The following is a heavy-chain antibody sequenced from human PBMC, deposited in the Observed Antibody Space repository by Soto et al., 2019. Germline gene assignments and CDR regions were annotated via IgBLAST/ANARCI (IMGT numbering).Heavy chain of an antibody. D-gene: IGHD6-13*01. V-gene: IGHV1-46*04. CDR2: INPTGGST. J-gene: IGHJ4*02. CDR1: GYIFINYY. Sequence: QVQLVQSGAEVKKPGASVKVSCKASGYIFINYYIHWVRQAPGQGLEWMGIINPTGGSTNYAQKLQGRVNLTMDTSTSAVYMELSSLRFEDTAVYYCARDLAAGDYWGQGTLVTVSS. CDR3: ARDLAAGDY.